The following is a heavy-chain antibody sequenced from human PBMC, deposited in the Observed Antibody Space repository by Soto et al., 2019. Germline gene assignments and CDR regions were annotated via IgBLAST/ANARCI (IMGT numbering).Heavy chain of an antibody. D-gene: IGHD3-10*01. CDR1: EYTFSSFD. Sequence: QVQLVQSGAEVRKPGASVKVSCKASEYTFSSFDINWVRQATGQGLEWMGWMNPKSDNIGYAQKFQVRVTMTWNTSKDTFYIELSSLRSEDTAIYCCARGGGAGYAFDIWGQGTVVTVSS. V-gene: IGHV1-8*01. J-gene: IGHJ3*02. CDR2: MNPKSDNI. CDR3: ARGGGAGYAFDI.